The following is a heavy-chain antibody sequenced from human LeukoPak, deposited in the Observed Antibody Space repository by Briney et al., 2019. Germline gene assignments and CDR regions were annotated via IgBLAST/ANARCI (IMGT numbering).Heavy chain of an antibody. CDR3: ARDSTYYYFDY. J-gene: IGHJ4*02. CDR2: IIYDGSNK. CDR1: GFTFSGYA. D-gene: IGHD1-26*01. Sequence: GGSLRLSCAASGFTFSGYAMHWVRQAPGKGLEWVAVIIYDGSNKYYADSVKGRFTISRDNSKNTVYLQMSSLRDEDTAIYYCARDSTYYYFDYWGQGTLVTVSS. V-gene: IGHV3-30*14.